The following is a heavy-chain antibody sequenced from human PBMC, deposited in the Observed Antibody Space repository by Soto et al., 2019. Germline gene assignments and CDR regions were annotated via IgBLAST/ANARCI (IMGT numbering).Heavy chain of an antibody. CDR3: ASLPVVVVAAIVVAFDI. Sequence: EVQLVESGGGLVQPGGALRLSCAASGFTFSSYWMSWFRQAPGKGLEWVANIKQDGSEKYYVDAVKGRFTISKDNATNSLYLQMNRLRAEDTAVYYCASLPVVVVAAIVVAFDIWGQGTMVTVSS. J-gene: IGHJ3*02. CDR2: IKQDGSEK. D-gene: IGHD2-15*01. V-gene: IGHV3-7*01. CDR1: GFTFSSYW.